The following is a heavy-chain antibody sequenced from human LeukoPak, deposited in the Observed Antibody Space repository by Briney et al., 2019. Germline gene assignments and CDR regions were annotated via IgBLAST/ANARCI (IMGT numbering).Heavy chain of an antibody. Sequence: GASVKVSCKASGYTFTSYDINWVRQATGQGLEWMGWMNPNSGNTGYAQKFQGRVTMTRNTSISTAYMELSSLRSEDTAVYYCARHCTNGVCPEDWGQGTLVTVSS. CDR1: GYTFTSYD. D-gene: IGHD2-8*01. V-gene: IGHV1-8*01. CDR3: ARHCTNGVCPED. J-gene: IGHJ4*02. CDR2: MNPNSGNT.